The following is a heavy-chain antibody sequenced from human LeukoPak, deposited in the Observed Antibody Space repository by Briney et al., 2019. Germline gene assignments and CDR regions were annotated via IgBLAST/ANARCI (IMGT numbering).Heavy chain of an antibody. D-gene: IGHD5-18*01. CDR2: ISSSSSYI. CDR3: ARQVGYSYGLFDQ. CDR1: GFTFGSYS. V-gene: IGHV3-21*01. Sequence: GGSLRLSCAASGFTFGSYSMNWVRQAPGKGLEWVSSISSSSSYIYYADSVKGRFTISRDNAKNSLYLQMNSLRAEDTAVYYCARQVGYSYGLFDQWGQGTLVIVSS. J-gene: IGHJ4*02.